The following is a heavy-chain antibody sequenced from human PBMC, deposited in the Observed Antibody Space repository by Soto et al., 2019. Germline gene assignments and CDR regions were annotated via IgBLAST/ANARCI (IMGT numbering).Heavy chain of an antibody. Sequence: EVQLVESGGGLIQPGGSLRLSCVASGFIVSSNQMSWVRQAPGKGLEWVSAISGSGGSTYYADSVKGRFTISRDNSKNTLYLQMNSLRAEDTAVYYCATGSFYYYGMDVWGQGTTVTVSS. CDR3: ATGSFYYYGMDV. CDR2: ISGSGGST. J-gene: IGHJ6*02. CDR1: GFIVSSNQ. D-gene: IGHD6-13*01. V-gene: IGHV3-23*04.